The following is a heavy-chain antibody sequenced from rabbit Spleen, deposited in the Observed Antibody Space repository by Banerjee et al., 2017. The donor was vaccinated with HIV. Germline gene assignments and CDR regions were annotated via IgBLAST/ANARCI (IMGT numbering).Heavy chain of an antibody. D-gene: IGHD4-1*01. J-gene: IGHJ3*01. CDR2: IYAPASGDT. Sequence: QQQLEESGGDLVKPEGSLTLTCTASAFSFNSNWVCWVRQAPGKGLEWIACIYAPASGDTDYANWATGRFTISLDNAQNTVTLQMANLTAADTATYFCARHDFGSAWGADLWGQGTLVTVS. CDR3: ARHDFGSAWGADL. V-gene: IGHV1S45*01. CDR1: AFSFNSNW.